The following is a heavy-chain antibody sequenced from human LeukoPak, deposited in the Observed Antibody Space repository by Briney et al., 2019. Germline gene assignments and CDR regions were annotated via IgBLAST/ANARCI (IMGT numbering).Heavy chain of an antibody. CDR2: IIAIFGAA. CDR1: GGTFSSYA. CDR3: ASRERGSYYNVDY. D-gene: IGHD3-10*01. V-gene: IGHV1-69*05. J-gene: IGHJ4*02. Sequence: SVKVSCKASGGTFSSYAISWVRQAPGQGLEWMGGIIAIFGAANYAQKCQGRVTITTDESTSRAYMELSSLRSEDTAVYYCASRERGSYYNVDYWGQGTLVTVSS.